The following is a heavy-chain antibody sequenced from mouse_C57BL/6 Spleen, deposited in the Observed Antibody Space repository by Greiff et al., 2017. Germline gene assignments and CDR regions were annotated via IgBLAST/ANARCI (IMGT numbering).Heavy chain of an antibody. CDR2: IDPETGGT. D-gene: IGHD2-1*01. CDR1: GYTFTDYE. Sequence: QAQLKESGAELVRPGASVTLSCKASGYTFTDYEMHWVKQTPVHGLEWIGAIDPETGGTAYNQKFKGKAILTADKSSSTAYMELRSLTSEDSAVYYCTRSLIYYGNYGFAYWGQGTLVTVSA. V-gene: IGHV1-15*01. J-gene: IGHJ3*01. CDR3: TRSLIYYGNYGFAY.